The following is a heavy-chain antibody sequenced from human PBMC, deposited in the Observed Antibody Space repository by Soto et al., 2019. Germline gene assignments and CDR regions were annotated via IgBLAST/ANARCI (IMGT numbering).Heavy chain of an antibody. CDR2: INAGNGNT. V-gene: IGHV1-3*01. CDR1: GYTFNSYA. D-gene: IGHD3-16*01. CDR3: AREMLLPTTTTSHFDH. Sequence: GASVKISRKASGYTFNSYASYWGRQAPGQRLEWMGWINAGNGNTKYSQKFQGRVTISRDTSAITAYMELSSLRSEDTAVYYCAREMLLPTTTTSHFDHWGQGTLVTV. J-gene: IGHJ4*02.